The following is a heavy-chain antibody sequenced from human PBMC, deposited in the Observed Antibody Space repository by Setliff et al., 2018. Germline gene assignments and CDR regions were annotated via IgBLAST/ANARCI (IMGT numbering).Heavy chain of an antibody. J-gene: IGHJ6*02. CDR2: IYYSGST. CDR3: ARDRVTTLENYYYYYGMDV. CDR1: GGSISSSSYY. Sequence: SETLSLTCTASGGSISSSSYYWGWIRQPPGKGLEWIGSIYYSGSTYYNPSLKSRVTISVDTSKNQFSLKLSSVTAADTAVYYCARDRVTTLENYYYYYGMDVWGQGTTVTVSS. D-gene: IGHD4-17*01. V-gene: IGHV4-39*07.